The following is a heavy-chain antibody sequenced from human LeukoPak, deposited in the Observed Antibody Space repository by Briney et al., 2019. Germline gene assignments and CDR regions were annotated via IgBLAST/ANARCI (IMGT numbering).Heavy chain of an antibody. CDR2: ISSSSYI. D-gene: IGHD5/OR15-5a*01. V-gene: IGHV3-21*01. CDR3: ARDSLRADAFDI. CDR1: GFTFSSYS. J-gene: IGHJ3*02. Sequence: GGSLRLSCAASGFTFSSYSMNWVRQAPGKGLEWVSSISSSSYIYYADSVEGRFTISRDNAKNSLYLQMNSLRAEDTAVYYCARDSLRADAFDIWGQGTMVTVSS.